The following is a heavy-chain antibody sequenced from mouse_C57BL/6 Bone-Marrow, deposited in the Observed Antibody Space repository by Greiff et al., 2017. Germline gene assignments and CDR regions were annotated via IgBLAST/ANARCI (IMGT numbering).Heavy chain of an antibody. Sequence: VQLQQSGAELARPGASVKLSCKASGYTFTSYGISWVKQRTGQGLEWIGEIYPRSGNTYYNEKFKGKATLTADKSSSTAYMELRSRTSEDSAVFFCSSGGPYAAWFAYWGQGTLVTVTA. J-gene: IGHJ3*01. D-gene: IGHD1-1*01. CDR1: GYTFTSYG. V-gene: IGHV1-81*01. CDR2: IYPRSGNT. CDR3: SSGGPYAAWFAY.